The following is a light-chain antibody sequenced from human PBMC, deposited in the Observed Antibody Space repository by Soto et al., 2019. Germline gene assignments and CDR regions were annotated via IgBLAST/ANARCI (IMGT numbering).Light chain of an antibody. CDR3: QQYDTFWT. J-gene: IGKJ1*01. CDR1: QSISSW. CDR2: DVS. V-gene: IGKV1-5*01. Sequence: IQMTQSPSTLCASVGDRVTIACRPSQSISSWLAWYHQKPGKATKLLIYDVSSVESGVPSRFSGSGSGTEFTLTISRLQPDDLATYYCQQYDTFWTFGQGTKVDIK.